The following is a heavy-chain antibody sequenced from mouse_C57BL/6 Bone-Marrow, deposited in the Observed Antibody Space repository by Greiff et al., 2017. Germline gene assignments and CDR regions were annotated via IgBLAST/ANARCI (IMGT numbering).Heavy chain of an antibody. CDR1: GYTFTSYG. V-gene: IGHV1-81*01. Sequence: QVQLKESGAELARPGASVKLSCKASGYTFTSYGISWVKQRTGQGLEWIGEIYPRSGNTYYNEKFKGKATLTADKSSSTAYMELRSLTSEDSAVYFCARRDDYGWFAYWGQGTLVTVSA. J-gene: IGHJ3*01. CDR3: ARRDDYGWFAY. CDR2: IYPRSGNT. D-gene: IGHD2-4*01.